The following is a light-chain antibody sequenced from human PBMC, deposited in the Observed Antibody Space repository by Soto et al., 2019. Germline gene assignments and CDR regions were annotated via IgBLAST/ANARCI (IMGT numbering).Light chain of an antibody. J-gene: IGLJ1*01. Sequence: QSVLTQPASVSGSPGQSITISCTGTSSDVGGYNYVSWYQQHPGKAPKLMIYDVSNRPSGVSNRFSGSKPGNTASLTISGLQAEDEADYYCSSYTSSSTLYAFGTGTKVTVL. CDR1: SSDVGGYNY. V-gene: IGLV2-14*01. CDR3: SSYTSSSTLYA. CDR2: DVS.